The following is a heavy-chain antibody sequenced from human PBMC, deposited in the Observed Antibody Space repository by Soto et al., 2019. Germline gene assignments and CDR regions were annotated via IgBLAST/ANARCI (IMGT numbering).Heavy chain of an antibody. CDR3: ASPPDIVATCFDY. Sequence: ILALSCGGSEGSISSAGYSCSWIRQPPGKGLEWIWYIFHGWSTYYYPSPKSRVTLSVDRSKKQFSLKLSSVTAADTAVYYCASPPDIVATCFDYWGQGTLVTVSS. V-gene: IGHV4-30-2*01. D-gene: IGHD5-12*01. CDR2: IFHGWST. J-gene: IGHJ4*02. CDR1: EGSISSAGYS.